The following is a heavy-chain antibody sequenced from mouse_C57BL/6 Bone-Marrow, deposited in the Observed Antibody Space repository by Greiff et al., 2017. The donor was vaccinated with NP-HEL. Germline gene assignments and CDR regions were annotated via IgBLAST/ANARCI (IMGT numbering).Heavy chain of an antibody. CDR3: AREVLRRNYAMDY. D-gene: IGHD1-2*01. J-gene: IGHJ4*01. Sequence: VQVVESGAELVKPGASVKLSCKASGYTFTSYWMHWVKQRPGQGLEWIGMIHPNSGSTNYNEKFKSKATLTVDKSSSTAYMQLSSLTSEDSAVYYCAREVLRRNYAMDYWGQGTSVTVSS. CDR2: IHPNSGST. V-gene: IGHV1-64*01. CDR1: GYTFTSYW.